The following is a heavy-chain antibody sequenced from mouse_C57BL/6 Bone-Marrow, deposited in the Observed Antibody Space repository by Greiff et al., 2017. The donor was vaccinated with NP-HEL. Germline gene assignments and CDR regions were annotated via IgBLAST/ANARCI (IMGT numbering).Heavy chain of an antibody. J-gene: IGHJ2*01. CDR2: FHPYNDDT. D-gene: IGHD2-1*01. Sequence: QVKLQQSGAELVKPGASVKMSCKASGYTFTTYPIEWVKQNHGKSLEWIGNFHPYNDDTEYNEKFKNKATLTVEKSSSTVYLELSRLTSDDSSVYYCARGGNYWYYFDYWGQGTTLTVSS. CDR1: GYTFTTYP. V-gene: IGHV1-47*01. CDR3: ARGGNYWYYFDY.